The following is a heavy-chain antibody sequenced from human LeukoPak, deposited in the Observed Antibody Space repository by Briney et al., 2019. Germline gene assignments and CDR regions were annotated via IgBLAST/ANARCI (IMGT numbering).Heavy chain of an antibody. CDR3: ARGVYNYGGHNWFDP. CDR2: ISYSGST. D-gene: IGHD5-18*01. J-gene: IGHJ5*02. CDR1: GGSISSYY. Sequence: PETLSLTCTVSGGSISSYYWSWIRQPPGKGLEWIGYISYSGSTNYNPSLKSRVTISVDTSKNQFSLKLSSVTAADTAVYYCARGVYNYGGHNWFDPWGQGTLVTVSS. V-gene: IGHV4-59*01.